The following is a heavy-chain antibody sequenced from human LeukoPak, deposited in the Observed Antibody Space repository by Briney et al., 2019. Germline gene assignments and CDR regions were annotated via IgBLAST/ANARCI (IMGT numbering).Heavy chain of an antibody. Sequence: PSETLSLTCTVSGGSISSSNYYWGWFRQPPGKGLERMGSIYYNGITYYKPSLKSRVIMSVDTSKNQFSLKLSSVTAADTAVYYCASNYDPALRYFDWLSPLPNYWGQGTLVTVSS. D-gene: IGHD3-9*01. CDR1: GGSISSSNYY. J-gene: IGHJ4*02. CDR2: IYYNGIT. V-gene: IGHV4-39*07. CDR3: ASNYDPALRYFDWLSPLPNY.